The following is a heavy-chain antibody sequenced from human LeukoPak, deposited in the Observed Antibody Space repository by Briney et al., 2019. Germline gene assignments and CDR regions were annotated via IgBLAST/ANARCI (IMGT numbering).Heavy chain of an antibody. CDR3: TTDPTTWESSVH. V-gene: IGHV3-15*01. CDR2: IKSKTDGGTT. D-gene: IGHD3-22*01. Sequence: GRSLRLSCAASGFTFSNAWMSWVRQAPGKGQEWVGRIKSKTDGGTTDYAAPVKGRFTISRDDSKNTLYLQMNSLKTEDTAVYYCTTDPTTWESSVHWGQGTLVTVSS. CDR1: GFTFSNAW. J-gene: IGHJ4*02.